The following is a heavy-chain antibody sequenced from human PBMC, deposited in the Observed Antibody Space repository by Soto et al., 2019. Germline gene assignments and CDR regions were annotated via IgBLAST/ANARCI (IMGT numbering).Heavy chain of an antibody. V-gene: IGHV4-30-2*01. CDR2: IYHSGST. CDR3: ARITYCGGDCYRGFDP. CDR1: GGSISSGGYS. Sequence: PSETLSLTCAVSGGSISSGGYSWNWIRQPPGKGLEWIGYIYHSGSTYYNPSLKSRVTISVDRSKNQFSLKLSSVTAADTAVYYCARITYCGGDCYRGFDPWGQGTLVTVSS. D-gene: IGHD2-21*02. J-gene: IGHJ5*02.